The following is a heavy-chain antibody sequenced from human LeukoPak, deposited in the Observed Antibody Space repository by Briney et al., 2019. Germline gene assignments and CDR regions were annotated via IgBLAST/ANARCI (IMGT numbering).Heavy chain of an antibody. Sequence: GGSLRLSCAASGFTFSSYAMSWVRQAPGKGLEWVSAISRSDYTTYYADSVKGRFTISRDNSKNTLYLQMNSLRAEDTAVYYCRDSSRDQWGQGTLVTVSS. V-gene: IGHV3-23*01. CDR1: GFTFSSYA. J-gene: IGHJ4*02. CDR2: ISRSDYTT. CDR3: RDSSRDQ. D-gene: IGHD2-15*01.